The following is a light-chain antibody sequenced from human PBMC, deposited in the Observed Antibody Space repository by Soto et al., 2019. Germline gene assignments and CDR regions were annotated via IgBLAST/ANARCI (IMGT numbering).Light chain of an antibody. J-gene: IGLJ2*01. CDR2: EVS. CDR3: SSFAGNNNFV. CDR1: SSDVGGYNY. V-gene: IGLV2-8*01. Sequence: QSALTQPPSASGSPGQSVTISCTGTSSDVGGYNYVSWYQQHPGKAPKLMISEVSKRPSGVHDRFSGSKSGNTASLTVSGSQAADEADYYSSSFAGNNNFVFGGWTKLTVL.